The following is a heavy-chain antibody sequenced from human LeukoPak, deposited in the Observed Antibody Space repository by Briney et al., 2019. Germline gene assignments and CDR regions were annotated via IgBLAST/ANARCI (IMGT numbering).Heavy chain of an antibody. CDR2: ITSGGDYI. J-gene: IGHJ4*02. Sequence: GGSLRLSCAASGFTFNTFNMNWVRQAPGKGLEWVSSITSGGDYIYCADSVKGRFTTSRDNAKNSLSLQLSSLRVGDTAVYYCARGHYDVLAASYKWTPDYWGQGTLVTVSS. CDR1: GFTFNTFN. V-gene: IGHV3-21*01. CDR3: ARGHYDVLAASYKWTPDY. D-gene: IGHD3-9*01.